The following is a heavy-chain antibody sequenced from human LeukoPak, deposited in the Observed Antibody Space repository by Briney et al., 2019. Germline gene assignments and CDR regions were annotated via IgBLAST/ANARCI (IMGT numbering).Heavy chain of an antibody. D-gene: IGHD5-18*01. CDR3: ARGDTAIVGLWFDP. CDR1: GFTFDDYA. J-gene: IGHJ5*02. CDR2: ISWNSGSI. V-gene: IGHV3-9*01. Sequence: GGSLRLSCAASGFTFDDYAMHWVRQAPGKGLEWVSGISWNSGSIGYADSVKGRFTISRDNAKNSLYLQMNSLRAEDTAVYYCARGDTAIVGLWFDPWGQGTLVTVSS.